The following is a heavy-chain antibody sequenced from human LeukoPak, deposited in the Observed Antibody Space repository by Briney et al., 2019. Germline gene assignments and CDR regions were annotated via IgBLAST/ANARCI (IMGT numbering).Heavy chain of an antibody. D-gene: IGHD2-21*01. Sequence: GGSLRLSCAASGFTFSSYWMSWVRQAPGRGLEWVANIKQDGSEKYYVDSVKGRFTISKDNAKNSLYLQMNSLRAEDTAVYYCARVVFPSRVSDYWGQGTLVTASS. CDR3: ARVVFPSRVSDY. V-gene: IGHV3-7*01. J-gene: IGHJ4*02. CDR1: GFTFSSYW. CDR2: IKQDGSEK.